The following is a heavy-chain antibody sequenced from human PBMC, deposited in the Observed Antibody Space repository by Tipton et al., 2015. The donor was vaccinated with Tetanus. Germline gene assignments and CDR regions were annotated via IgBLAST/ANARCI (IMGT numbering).Heavy chain of an antibody. CDR3: ARGGSYSYGPRGFDL. V-gene: IGHV4-34*01. Sequence: TLSLTCTVSGGPINDKKYYWSWIRQSPGKGLEWIGEINHSGSTTYSPSFKSRVTISVDTPKNQFSLKLTSLTVADTAVYYCARGGSYSYGPRGFDLWGRGTLVTVSS. CDR2: INHSGST. CDR1: GGPINDKKYY. J-gene: IGHJ2*01. D-gene: IGHD5-18*01.